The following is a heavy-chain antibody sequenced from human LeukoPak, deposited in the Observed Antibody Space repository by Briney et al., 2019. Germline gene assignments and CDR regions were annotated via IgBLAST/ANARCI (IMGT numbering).Heavy chain of an antibody. J-gene: IGHJ4*02. CDR3: ARDNSSGWGYFDY. Sequence: ASVKVSCKASGYTFTGSYMHWVRQAPGQGLEWMGWINPNSGGTNYAQNFQGRVTMTRDTSISTAYMELSRLRSDDTAVCYCARDNSSGWGYFDYWGQGTLVTVSS. D-gene: IGHD6-19*01. CDR2: INPNSGGT. CDR1: GYTFTGSY. V-gene: IGHV1-2*02.